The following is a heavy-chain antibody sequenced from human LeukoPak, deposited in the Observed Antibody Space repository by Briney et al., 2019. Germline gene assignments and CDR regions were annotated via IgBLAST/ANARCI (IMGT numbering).Heavy chain of an antibody. J-gene: IGHJ3*02. V-gene: IGHV3-23*01. Sequence: GGSLRLSCAASGFTFSSYAMSWVRQAPGKGLEWVSAISGSGGSTYYADSVKGRFTISRDNSKNALFLQMNSLRAEDTAVYYCARGHYDYVWGSYRFLGAFDIWGQGTMVTVSS. D-gene: IGHD3-16*02. CDR1: GFTFSSYA. CDR2: ISGSGGST. CDR3: ARGHYDYVWGSYRFLGAFDI.